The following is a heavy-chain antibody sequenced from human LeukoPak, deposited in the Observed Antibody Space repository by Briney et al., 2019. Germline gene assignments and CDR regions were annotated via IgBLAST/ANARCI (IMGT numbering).Heavy chain of an antibody. CDR1: GFTFSSYA. V-gene: IGHV3-23*01. Sequence: GGSLRLSCAASGFTFSSYAMSWVRQAPGKGLEWVSAISGSGGSTYYADSVKGRFTISRDNSKNTLHLQMNSLRAEDTAVYYCAKTPGSGSLYYFDYWGQGTLVTVSS. CDR3: AKTPGSGSLYYFDY. CDR2: ISGSGGST. J-gene: IGHJ4*02. D-gene: IGHD3-10*01.